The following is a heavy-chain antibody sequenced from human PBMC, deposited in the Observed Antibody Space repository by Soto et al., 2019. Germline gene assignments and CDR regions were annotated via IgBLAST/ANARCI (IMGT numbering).Heavy chain of an antibody. J-gene: IGHJ4*02. CDR2: ISAYNGNT. D-gene: IGHD2-15*01. Sequence: QVQLVQSGAEVKKPGASVKVSCKASGYTFASYAISWMRQAPGQGLEWMGWISAYNGNTNYAQKLQGRVTMTTDPSTGKSYLEPEGPGSGHKGGLCFSKDTPPPDYWGQGTLVTVSS. CDR1: GYTFASYA. V-gene: IGHV1-18*01. CDR3: SKDTPPPDY.